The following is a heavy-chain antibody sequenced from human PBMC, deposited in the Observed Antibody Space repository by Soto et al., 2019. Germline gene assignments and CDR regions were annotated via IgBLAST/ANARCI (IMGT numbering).Heavy chain of an antibody. V-gene: IGHV1-18*01. D-gene: IGHD1-26*01. Sequence: GASGKVSCKAXCYIFSTYGISWLRQAPGHGLEWMGWISVYNGDTNYARKFQGRVTMTTDTSTTTAYMELRTLRSDDTALYYCARGNKWDRFDTWGQGTLVTVSS. CDR3: ARGNKWDRFDT. CDR1: CYIFSTYG. J-gene: IGHJ5*02. CDR2: ISVYNGDT.